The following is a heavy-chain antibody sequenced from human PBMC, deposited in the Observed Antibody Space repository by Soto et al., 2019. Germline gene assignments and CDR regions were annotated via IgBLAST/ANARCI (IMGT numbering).Heavy chain of an antibody. CDR2: IIPILGTP. CDR3: ASSYGTSWYGDY. D-gene: IGHD6-13*01. Sequence: QVQLVQSGAEVKKPGSSVKVSCKASGDTFNNYAVTWVRQAPGQGLEWMGGIIPILGTPNYAQRFQGRVTITADESTSTVYMELSSLRSEYTAVYYCASSYGTSWYGDYWGQGTLVTVSS. V-gene: IGHV1-69*01. CDR1: GDTFNNYA. J-gene: IGHJ4*02.